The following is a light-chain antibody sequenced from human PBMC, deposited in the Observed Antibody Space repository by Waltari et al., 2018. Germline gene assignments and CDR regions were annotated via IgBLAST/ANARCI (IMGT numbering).Light chain of an antibody. CDR1: QSVSSSY. J-gene: IGKJ5*01. V-gene: IGKV3-20*01. Sequence: EIVLTQSPGTLSLSPGERATLSCRASQSVSSSYSAWYQQNPGQAPRLPIYGASSRATGIPDRFSGSGSGTDFTLTISRLEPEDFAVYYCQQYGSSPRITFGQGTRLEIK. CDR3: QQYGSSPRIT. CDR2: GAS.